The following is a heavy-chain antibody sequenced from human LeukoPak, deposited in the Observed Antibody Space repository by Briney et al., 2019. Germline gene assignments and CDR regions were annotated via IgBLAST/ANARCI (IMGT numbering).Heavy chain of an antibody. CDR3: AREGYDFWSGYPDYGMDV. Sequence: GGSLRLSCAASGFTVSSNYMSWVRQAPGKGLEWVSVIYSGGSTYYADSVKGRFTISRDNSKNTLYLQMNSLRAEDTAVYYCAREGYDFWSGYPDYGMDVWGQGTTVTVSS. CDR2: IYSGGST. V-gene: IGHV3-66*01. CDR1: GFTVSSNY. D-gene: IGHD3-3*01. J-gene: IGHJ6*02.